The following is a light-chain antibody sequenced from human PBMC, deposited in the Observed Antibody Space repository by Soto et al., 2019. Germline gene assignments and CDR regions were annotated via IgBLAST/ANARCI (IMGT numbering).Light chain of an antibody. CDR1: QSISSW. Sequence: DIQMTQSPSTLSASVGDRVTIXXRASQSISSWLAWYQQKPGKAPKXVIYDASSLESGVPSRFSGSGSGTEFTLTISSLQPDDFATYYCQHYNSYSEAFGQGTKVDIK. CDR2: DAS. CDR3: QHYNSYSEA. J-gene: IGKJ1*01. V-gene: IGKV1-5*01.